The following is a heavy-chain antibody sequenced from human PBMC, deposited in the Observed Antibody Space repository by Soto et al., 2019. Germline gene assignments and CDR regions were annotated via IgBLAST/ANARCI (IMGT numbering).Heavy chain of an antibody. D-gene: IGHD1-26*01. V-gene: IGHV3-49*04. Sequence: GGSLRLSCTASGFTFGDYAMSWVRQAPGKGLEWVGFIRSKAYGGTTEYAASVKGRFTISRDDSKSTAYLQMNSLKTEDTAVYYCTRDSIVGATTHFDYWGQGTLVTVSS. J-gene: IGHJ4*02. CDR1: GFTFGDYA. CDR2: IRSKAYGGTT. CDR3: TRDSIVGATTHFDY.